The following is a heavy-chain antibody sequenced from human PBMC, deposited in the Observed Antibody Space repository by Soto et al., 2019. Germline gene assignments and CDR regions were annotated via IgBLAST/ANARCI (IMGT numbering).Heavy chain of an antibody. CDR2: IIPIFGTA. J-gene: IGHJ3*02. V-gene: IGHV1-69*13. Sequence: SVKVSCKASGGTFSSYAISWVRQAPGQGLEWMGGIIPIFGTANYAQKFQGRVTITAGESTSTAYMELSSLRSEDTAVYYCARAYDCSGYYSQPHDAFDIWGQGTMVTVSS. CDR3: ARAYDCSGYYSQPHDAFDI. CDR1: GGTFSSYA. D-gene: IGHD3-22*01.